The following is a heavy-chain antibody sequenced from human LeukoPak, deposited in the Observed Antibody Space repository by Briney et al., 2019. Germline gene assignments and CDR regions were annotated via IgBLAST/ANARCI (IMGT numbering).Heavy chain of an antibody. CDR1: GFTLSNAW. CDR3: TTYSSLDY. D-gene: IGHD6-13*01. V-gene: IGHV3-15*01. Sequence: GGSLRLSCAASGFTLSNAWMSWVRQAPGKGLEWVGRIKSKTDGWTTDYAAPVKGRFTISRDDSKNTLYLQMNSLKTEDTAVYYCTTYSSLDYWGQGTLVTVSS. CDR2: IKSKTDGWTT. J-gene: IGHJ4*02.